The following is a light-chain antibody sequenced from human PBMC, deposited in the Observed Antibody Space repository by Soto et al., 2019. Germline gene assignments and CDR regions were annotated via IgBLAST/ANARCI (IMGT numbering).Light chain of an antibody. V-gene: IGKV1-5*01. J-gene: IGKJ4*01. CDR3: QQYKSYPLT. CDR1: HNVNSW. Sequence: DIQMTQSPSIVSASVGDRVTLTCRASHNVNSWLAWYQQRPGRAPYLLIYDASSLQSGVPSRFSGSGYGTEFTLSISSLQPDDFATYYFQQYKSYPLTFGGGTRVEIK. CDR2: DAS.